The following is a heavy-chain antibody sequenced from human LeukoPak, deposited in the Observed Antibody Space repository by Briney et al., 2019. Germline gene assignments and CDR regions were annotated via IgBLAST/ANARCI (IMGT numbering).Heavy chain of an antibody. J-gene: IGHJ4*02. D-gene: IGHD3-10*01. CDR1: EFTFNSYA. CDR3: AKGYYVSGSYYKY. Sequence: GGSLRLSCAASEFTFNSYAMTWVRQAPGKGLEWVPTISGRGGNTYYADSVKGRFTISRDNSKNTLYLQMNSLRAEDTAVYYCAKGYYVSGSYYKYWGQGTLVTVSS. V-gene: IGHV3-23*01. CDR2: ISGRGGNT.